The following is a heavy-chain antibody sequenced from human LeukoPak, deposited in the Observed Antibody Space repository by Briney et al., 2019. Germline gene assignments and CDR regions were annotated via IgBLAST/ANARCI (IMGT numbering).Heavy chain of an antibody. J-gene: IGHJ4*02. CDR3: SRLREGSPGDY. CDR2: IYYSGIT. Sequence: SETLSLTCSVSGGSISSSSYHWGWTRQPPGKGLEWIGSIYYSGITYYNPSLKSRVTISVDTSRNHFSLKLTSVSAADTAVYYCSRLREGSPGDYWGQGTLVAVSS. V-gene: IGHV4-39*02. D-gene: IGHD1-26*01. CDR1: GGSISSSSYH.